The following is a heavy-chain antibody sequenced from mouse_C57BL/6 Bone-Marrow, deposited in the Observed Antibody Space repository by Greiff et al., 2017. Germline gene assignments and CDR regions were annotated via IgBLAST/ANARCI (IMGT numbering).Heavy chain of an antibody. CDR1: GFSLTSYG. Sequence: VQLVESGPGLVQPSQSLSITCTVSGFSLTSYGVHWVRQSPGKGLEWLGVIWRGGSTDYNAAFMSRLSITKDNSKSQVFFKMNSLQADDTAIYYGAKIYYYASYFDVWGTGTTVTVSS. CDR3: AKIYYYASYFDV. D-gene: IGHD1-1*01. CDR2: IWRGGST. V-gene: IGHV2-5*01. J-gene: IGHJ1*03.